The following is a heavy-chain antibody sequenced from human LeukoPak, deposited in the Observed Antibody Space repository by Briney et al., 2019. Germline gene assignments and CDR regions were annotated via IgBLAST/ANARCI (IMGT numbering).Heavy chain of an antibody. Sequence: QPGGSLTLSCAASGFTFSSYAMSWVRQAPGKGLEGFSVISGSGGDTYYADSVKGRFTISRDNSKNTLYLQMKTLSAEDTAVYYCAKNIIAAAGMMDYWGQGTLVTVSS. CDR3: AKNIIAAAGMMDY. D-gene: IGHD6-13*01. J-gene: IGHJ4*02. V-gene: IGHV3-23*01. CDR2: ISGSGGDT. CDR1: GFTFSSYA.